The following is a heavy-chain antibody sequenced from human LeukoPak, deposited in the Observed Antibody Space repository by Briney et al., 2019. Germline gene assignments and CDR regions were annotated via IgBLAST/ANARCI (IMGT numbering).Heavy chain of an antibody. CDR2: ISAYNGNT. V-gene: IGHV1-18*01. J-gene: IGHJ4*02. Sequence: ASVKVSCKASGYTFTSYGISWVRQAPGQVLEWKGWISAYNGNTNYAQKLQGRVTMTTDTSTSTAYMELRSLRSDDTAVYYCARGTPHDFWSGYLYFDYWGQGTLVTVSS. D-gene: IGHD3-3*01. CDR3: ARGTPHDFWSGYLYFDY. CDR1: GYTFTSYG.